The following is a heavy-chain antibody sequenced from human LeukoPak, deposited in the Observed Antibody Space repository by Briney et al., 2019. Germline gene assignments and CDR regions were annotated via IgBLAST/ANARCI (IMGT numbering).Heavy chain of an antibody. Sequence: SVKVSCKASGYTFTNYGISWVRQGPGQGLEWMGGIIPIFGTANYAQKFQGRVTITADESTSTAYMELSSLRSEDTAVYYCARDRGARHYYDSSGYYYFDYWGQGTLVTVSS. CDR3: ARDRGARHYYDSSGYYYFDY. CDR2: IIPIFGTA. CDR1: GYTFTNYG. J-gene: IGHJ4*02. D-gene: IGHD3-22*01. V-gene: IGHV1-69*13.